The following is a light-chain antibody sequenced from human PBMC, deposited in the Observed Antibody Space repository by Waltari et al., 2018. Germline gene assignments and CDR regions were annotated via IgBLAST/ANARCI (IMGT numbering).Light chain of an antibody. Sequence: DIQMTQSPSSLSASVGDRVTITCRASQSISSYLNWYQQKPGKAPKHLIYAASSLQSGVPSRFSGSGSGTDFTLTISSLQPEDFATYYCQQLNSYPLTFGGGTKVEIK. CDR1: QSISSY. V-gene: IGKV1-39*01. J-gene: IGKJ4*01. CDR3: QQLNSYPLT. CDR2: AAS.